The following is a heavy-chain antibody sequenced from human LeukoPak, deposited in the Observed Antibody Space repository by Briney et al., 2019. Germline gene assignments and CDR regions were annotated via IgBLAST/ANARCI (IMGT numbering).Heavy chain of an antibody. V-gene: IGHV1-69*04. J-gene: IGHJ4*02. CDR3: ARGSPSPSGPVDY. CDR1: GGTFISYA. CDR2: IIPIFGIA. Sequence: SVKVSCKASGGTFISYAISWVRQAPGQGLEWMGRIIPIFGIANYAQKFQGRVTINSDKSTSTAYMELSSLRSEDTAVYYCARGSPSPSGPVDYWGQGTLVTVSS. D-gene: IGHD6-19*01.